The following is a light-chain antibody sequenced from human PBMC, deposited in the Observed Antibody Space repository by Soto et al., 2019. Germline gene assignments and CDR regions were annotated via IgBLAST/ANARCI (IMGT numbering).Light chain of an antibody. Sequence: EIVMTQSPATLSVSPGEGATLSCRASQSVSSNLAWYQQKPGQAPRLLIYGASTRATGISARFRGSGSGTEFTLIISSLQAEDFVVYYCQQYNNWPLTFGQVTKLEIK. V-gene: IGKV3-15*01. CDR3: QQYNNWPLT. CDR1: QSVSSN. CDR2: GAS. J-gene: IGKJ2*01.